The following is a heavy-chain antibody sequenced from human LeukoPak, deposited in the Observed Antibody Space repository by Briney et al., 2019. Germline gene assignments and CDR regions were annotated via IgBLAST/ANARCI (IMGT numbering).Heavy chain of an antibody. J-gene: IGHJ3*02. CDR2: ISSSSSYI. D-gene: IGHD3-3*01. V-gene: IGHV3-21*01. CDR3: ARDRTDFWSATMDGAFDI. CDR1: GFTFSSYS. Sequence: PGGSLRLSCAASGFTFSSYSMNWVRQAPGKGPEWVSSISSSSSYIYYADSVKGRFTISGDNAKNSLYLQMNSLRAEDTAVYYCARDRTDFWSATMDGAFDIWGQGTMVTVSS.